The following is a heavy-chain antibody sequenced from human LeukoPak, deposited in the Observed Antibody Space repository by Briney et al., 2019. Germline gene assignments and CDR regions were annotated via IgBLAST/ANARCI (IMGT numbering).Heavy chain of an antibody. CDR1: GFTFSSYS. CDR3: ARDIGGGFDWNYIIGYFDY. D-gene: IGHD1-7*01. V-gene: IGHV3-21*01. J-gene: IGHJ4*02. CDR2: ISSSSSYI. Sequence: PGGSLRLSCAASGFTFSSYSMNWVRQAPGKGLEWVSSISSSSSYIYYADSVKGRFTISRDNAKNSLYLQMNSLRAEDTAVYYCARDIGGGFDWNYIIGYFDYWGQGTLVTVSS.